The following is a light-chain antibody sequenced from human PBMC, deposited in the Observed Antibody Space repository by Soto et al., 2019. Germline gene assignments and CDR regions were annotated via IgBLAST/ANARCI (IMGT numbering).Light chain of an antibody. CDR3: AAWDDRLNAL. Sequence: QSVLTQPPSASGTPGQRVTISCSGSSSNIGSNTVNWYQQLPGTAPKLLIYSNNQRPSGVPDRFSGSKSGTSASLAISGLQYEDEADYSCAAWDDRLNALFGTGTKVTV. CDR2: SNN. V-gene: IGLV1-44*01. J-gene: IGLJ1*01. CDR1: SSNIGSNT.